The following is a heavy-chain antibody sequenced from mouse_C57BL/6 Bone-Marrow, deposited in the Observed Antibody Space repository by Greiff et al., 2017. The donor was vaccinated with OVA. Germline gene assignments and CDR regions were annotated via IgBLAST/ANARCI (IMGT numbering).Heavy chain of an antibody. CDR2: IDPEDGET. Sequence: VQLQQSGAELVRPGASVKLSCTASGFNIKDYYMHWVKQRTEQGLEWIGRIDPEDGETKYAPKFQGKATITADTSSNTAYLQLSSLTSEDTAVYYCASYYGTSYWYFDVWGTGTTVTVSS. CDR3: ASYYGTSYWYFDV. D-gene: IGHD2-1*01. V-gene: IGHV14-2*01. CDR1: GFNIKDYY. J-gene: IGHJ1*03.